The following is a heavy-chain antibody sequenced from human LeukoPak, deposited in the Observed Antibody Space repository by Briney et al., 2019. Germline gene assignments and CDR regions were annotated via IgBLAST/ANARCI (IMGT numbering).Heavy chain of an antibody. Sequence: GGSLRLSCAASGFTFSSYAMSWVRQAPGKGLEWVSAISGSGGSTYYADSVKGRFTISRDNAKNSLYLQMNSLRAEDTAVYYCARDGTTIFGDLNWFDPWGQGTLVTVSS. CDR2: ISGSGGST. J-gene: IGHJ5*02. CDR3: ARDGTTIFGDLNWFDP. CDR1: GFTFSSYA. D-gene: IGHD3-3*01. V-gene: IGHV3-23*01.